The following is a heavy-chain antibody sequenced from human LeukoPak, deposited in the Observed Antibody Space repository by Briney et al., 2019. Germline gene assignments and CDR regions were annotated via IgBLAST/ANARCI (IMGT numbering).Heavy chain of an antibody. CDR2: IGSSGSTI. D-gene: IGHD3-16*02. J-gene: IGHJ4*02. CDR1: GFTFSSYE. Sequence: GGSLRLSCAASGFTFSSYEMNWVRQAPGKGLEWVSYIGSSGSTIYYADSVKGRFTISRDNAKNSLYLQMNSLRAEDTAVYYCARDPGYDYVWGSYRSFDYWGQGTLVTVSS. CDR3: ARDPGYDYVWGSYRSFDY. V-gene: IGHV3-48*03.